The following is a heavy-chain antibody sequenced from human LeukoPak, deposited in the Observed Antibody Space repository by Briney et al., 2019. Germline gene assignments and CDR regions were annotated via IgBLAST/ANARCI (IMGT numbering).Heavy chain of an antibody. CDR2: IGTTGSYI. J-gene: IGHJ4*02. CDR3: AKGVGLLWFATSDY. D-gene: IGHD3-10*01. Sequence: GGSLRLSCAASGFTFSNYSMNWVRQAPGKGLEWVSSIGTTGSYIFYADSVKGRFTISRDNAKNTLYLQMNSLRAEDTAVYYCAKGVGLLWFATSDYWGQGALVTVSS. CDR1: GFTFSNYS. V-gene: IGHV3-21*01.